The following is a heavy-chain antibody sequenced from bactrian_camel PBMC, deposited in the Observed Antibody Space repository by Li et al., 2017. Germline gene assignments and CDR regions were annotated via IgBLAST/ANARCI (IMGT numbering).Heavy chain of an antibody. CDR3: AFDPEWTGCGADSSRYNY. CDR1: GYSNSMKTRY. Sequence: QVQLVESGGGSVQAGGSLRLSCVGSGYSNSMKTRYIGWFRQAPGKEREGVAAIDADSSTSYADSVKGRFTVSKDNAKNTVYLQMNSLKPEDTGMYYCAFDPEWTGCGADSSRYNYLGQGTQVTVS. V-gene: IGHV3S53*01. CDR2: IDADSST. D-gene: IGHD3*01. J-gene: IGHJ4*01.